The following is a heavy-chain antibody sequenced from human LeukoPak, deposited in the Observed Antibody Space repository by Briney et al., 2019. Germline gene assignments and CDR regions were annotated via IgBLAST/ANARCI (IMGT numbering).Heavy chain of an antibody. CDR3: ARVGDYDSSAPGPAEYFQH. J-gene: IGHJ1*01. V-gene: IGHV3-30*02. CDR1: GFTFSTYG. CDR2: IRYDGSNK. Sequence: GGSLRLSCAASGFTFSTYGMHWVRQAPGKGLEWVAFIRYDGSNKYYADSVKGRFTISRDHSKNTLYLQMNSLRAEHTAVYYCARVGDYDSSAPGPAEYFQHWGQGTLVTVSS. D-gene: IGHD3-22*01.